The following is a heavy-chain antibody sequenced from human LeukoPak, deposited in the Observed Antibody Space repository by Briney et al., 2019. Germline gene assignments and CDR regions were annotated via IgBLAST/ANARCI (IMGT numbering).Heavy chain of an antibody. CDR1: GFTFSSYG. V-gene: IGHV3-30*02. CDR2: IRYDGSNK. Sequence: GGSLRLSCAASGFTFSSYGMHWVRQAPGKGLEWVAFIRYDGSNKYYADSVKGRFTISRDNAKNSLYVQMNSLRAEDTALYYCARDNTIFGMGSFDYWGQGTLVTVSS. D-gene: IGHD3-3*01. J-gene: IGHJ4*02. CDR3: ARDNTIFGMGSFDY.